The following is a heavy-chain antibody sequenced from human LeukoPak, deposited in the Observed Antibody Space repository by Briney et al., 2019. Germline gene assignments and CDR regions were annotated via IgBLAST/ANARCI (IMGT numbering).Heavy chain of an antibody. CDR2: ISAYNGNT. J-gene: IGHJ4*02. D-gene: IGHD3-16*02. Sequence: ASVNVSCMASGYSFTSYGIRWVRQAPGQGLEWIGWISAYNGNTNYAQKLQGRVTLTTDTSTSTAYMELRSLRSDDTAVYYCARAAYYDYVWGSYRYASPLDYWGQGTLVTVSS. CDR1: GYSFTSYG. CDR3: ARAAYYDYVWGSYRYASPLDY. V-gene: IGHV1-18*01.